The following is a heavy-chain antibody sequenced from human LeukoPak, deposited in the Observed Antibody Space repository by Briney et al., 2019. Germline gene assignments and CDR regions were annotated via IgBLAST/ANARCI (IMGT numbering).Heavy chain of an antibody. D-gene: IGHD2-15*01. Sequence: KSGGSLRLSCAASGFTFSSYSMNWVRQAPGKGLEWVSSISSSSSYIYYADSVKGRFTISRDNAKNSLYLQMNSLRVEDTAVYYCARHCSGGSCYDYWGQGTLVTVSS. V-gene: IGHV3-21*01. CDR3: ARHCSGGSCYDY. J-gene: IGHJ4*02. CDR2: ISSSSSYI. CDR1: GFTFSSYS.